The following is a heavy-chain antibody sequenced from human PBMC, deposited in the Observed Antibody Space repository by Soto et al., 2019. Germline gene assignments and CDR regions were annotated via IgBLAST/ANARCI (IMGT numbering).Heavy chain of an antibody. Sequence: SETLSLTCTVSGGSISSGGYYWSWIRQHPGKGLEWIGYIYYIGSTYYNPSLKSRVTISVDTSKNQFSLKLSSVTAAATAVYYCATHQGYYGSGSYCFDYWGLGTQVTVSS. CDR2: IYYIGST. J-gene: IGHJ4*02. V-gene: IGHV4-31*03. CDR3: ATHQGYYGSGSYCFDY. CDR1: GGSISSGGYY. D-gene: IGHD3-10*01.